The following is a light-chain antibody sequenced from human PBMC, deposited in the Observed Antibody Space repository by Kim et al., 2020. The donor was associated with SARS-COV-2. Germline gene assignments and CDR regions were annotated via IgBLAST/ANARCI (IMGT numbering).Light chain of an antibody. J-gene: IGKJ4*01. Sequence: EIVLTQSPVTLSLSPGERATLSCRASQSVSSYLAWYQQKPGQAPRLLFYDVSNRATGIPARFSGSGSGTDFTLTISSLEPEDFAVYYCQQRSIWPITFGGGTKVDIK. CDR2: DVS. CDR1: QSVSSY. V-gene: IGKV3-11*01. CDR3: QQRSIWPIT.